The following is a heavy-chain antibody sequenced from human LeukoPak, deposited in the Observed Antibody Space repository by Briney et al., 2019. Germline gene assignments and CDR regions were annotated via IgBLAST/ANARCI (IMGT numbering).Heavy chain of an antibody. J-gene: IGHJ4*02. D-gene: IGHD3-3*01. V-gene: IGHV1-18*01. CDR2: ISAYNGNT. CDR1: GYTFTSYG. Sequence: ASVKVSCKASGYTFTSYGISWVRQAPGQGLEWMGWISAYNGNTNYAQKLQGRVTMTPVTSTSKDYMELRSLRSDDPAVYYCARDFSVAIFGVVPFDYWGQGTLDTVSS. CDR3: ARDFSVAIFGVVPFDY.